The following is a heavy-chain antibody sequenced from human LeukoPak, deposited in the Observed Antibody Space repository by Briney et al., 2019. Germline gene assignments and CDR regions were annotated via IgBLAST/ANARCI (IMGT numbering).Heavy chain of an antibody. CDR3: ANSSGYCSSTSCYSRLKYYYYGMDV. Sequence: SETLSLTCAVYGGSFSGYYWSWIRQPPGKGLEWIGEINHSGSTNYNPSLKSRVTISVDTSKNQFSLKLSSVTAADTAVYYCANSSGYCSSTSCYSRLKYYYYGMDVWGQGTTVTVSS. CDR1: GGSFSGYY. J-gene: IGHJ6*02. CDR2: INHSGST. D-gene: IGHD2-2*02. V-gene: IGHV4-34*01.